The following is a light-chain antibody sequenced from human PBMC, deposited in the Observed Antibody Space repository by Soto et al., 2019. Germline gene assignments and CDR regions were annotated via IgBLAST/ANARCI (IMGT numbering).Light chain of an antibody. CDR1: QSISSY. V-gene: IGKV1-39*01. CDR3: QQSYSGWT. Sequence: DIQMTQSPSSLSASVGDRVTITCRASQSISSYLNWYQQKPGKAPKLLIYAASSLQSGVPSRFSGSGSGTDFTLTSSSLQPEDFATYYRQQSYSGWTFGQGTKLEIK. J-gene: IGKJ2*02. CDR2: AAS.